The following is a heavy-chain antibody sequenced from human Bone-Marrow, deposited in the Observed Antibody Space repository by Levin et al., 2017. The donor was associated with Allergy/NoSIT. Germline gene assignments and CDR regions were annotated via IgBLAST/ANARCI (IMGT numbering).Heavy chain of an antibody. D-gene: IGHD2-2*01. V-gene: IGHV3-74*01. CDR3: ARGSCSSTSCLDS. Sequence: GGSLRLSCAASGFTFSGFWMHWVRQVPGKGLVWVSHINSDGSDTNYADSVKGRFTFSRDNAKNTLYLQMNSLRVEDTSLYYCARGSCSSTSCLDSWGQGTLVTVSS. J-gene: IGHJ4*02. CDR1: GFTFSGFW. CDR2: INSDGSDT.